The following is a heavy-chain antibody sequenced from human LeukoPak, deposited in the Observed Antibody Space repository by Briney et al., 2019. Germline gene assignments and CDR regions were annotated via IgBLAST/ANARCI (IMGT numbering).Heavy chain of an antibody. J-gene: IGHJ4*02. D-gene: IGHD3-22*01. CDR2: IYHSGST. CDR3: ERVRYYYDSSGWYYFDY. Sequence: PSETLSLTCAVSGGSISSSNWWSWVRQPPGKGLEWIGEIYHSGSTNYNPSLKSRVTISVDKSKNQFSLKLSSVTAADTAVYYWERVRYYYDSSGWYYFDYWGQGTLVTVSS. V-gene: IGHV4-4*02. CDR1: GGSISSSNW.